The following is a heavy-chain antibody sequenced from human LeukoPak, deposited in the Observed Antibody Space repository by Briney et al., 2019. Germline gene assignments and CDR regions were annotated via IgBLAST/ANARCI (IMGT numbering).Heavy chain of an antibody. CDR1: GGSISSGGYY. V-gene: IGHV4-30-2*01. CDR2: IYHSGST. J-gene: IGHJ3*02. D-gene: IGHD2-15*01. Sequence: SQTLSLTCTVSGGSISSGGYYWSWIRQPPGKGLEWIGYIYHSGSTYYNPSLKSRVTISVDTSKNQFSLKLSSVTAADTAVYYCASARVVETSGAFDIWGQGTMVTVSS. CDR3: ASARVVETSGAFDI.